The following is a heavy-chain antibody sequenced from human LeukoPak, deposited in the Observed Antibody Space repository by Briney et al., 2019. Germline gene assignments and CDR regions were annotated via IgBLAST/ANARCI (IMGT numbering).Heavy chain of an antibody. CDR2: IYYSGST. CDR1: GGSISSSSYY. V-gene: IGHV4-39*01. J-gene: IGHJ5*02. CDR3: ARHSDWVDP. Sequence: SETLSLTCTVSGGSISSSSYYWGWLRQPPGKGLEWIGSIYYSGSTYYNPSLKSRVTISVDTSKNQFSLKLSSVTAADTAVYYCARHSDWVDPWGQGTLVTVSS.